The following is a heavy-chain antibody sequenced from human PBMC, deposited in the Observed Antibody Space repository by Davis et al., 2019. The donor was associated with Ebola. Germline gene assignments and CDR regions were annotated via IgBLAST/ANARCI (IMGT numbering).Heavy chain of an antibody. J-gene: IGHJ2*01. D-gene: IGHD2-15*01. V-gene: IGHV1-3*01. CDR3: ARAPAGLYCSGGSCYGWYFDL. CDR1: GYTFTSYA. CDR2: INAGNGNT. Sequence: ASVKVSCKASGYTFTSYAMHWVRQAPGQRLEWMGWINAGNGNTKYSQKFQGRVTITRDTSASTAYMELSSLRSEDTAVYYCARAPAGLYCSGGSCYGWYFDLWGRGTLVTVSS.